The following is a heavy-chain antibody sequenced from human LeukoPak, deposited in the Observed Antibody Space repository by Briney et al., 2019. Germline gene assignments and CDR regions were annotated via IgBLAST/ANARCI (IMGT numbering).Heavy chain of an antibody. V-gene: IGHV4-34*01. CDR2: INHSGST. J-gene: IGHJ5*02. D-gene: IGHD2-15*01. Sequence: SDTLSLPCAVYGGSFSGYYWSWIRQPPGKGLEWFGEINHSGSTNYNPSLKSRVTISVDTSKNQFSLKLSSVTAADTAVYYCARGGVVVVAATGNWFDPWGQGTLVTVSS. CDR3: ARGGVVVVAATGNWFDP. CDR1: GGSFSGYY.